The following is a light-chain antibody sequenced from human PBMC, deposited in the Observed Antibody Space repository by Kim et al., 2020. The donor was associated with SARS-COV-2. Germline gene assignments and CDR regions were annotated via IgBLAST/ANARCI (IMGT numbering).Light chain of an antibody. V-gene: IGKV3-20*01. CDR2: GAS. CDR1: QSVSSSY. Sequence: EIVLTQSPGTLSLSPGERATLSCRASQSVSSSYLAWYQHKPGQAPRLLIYGASSRATGIPDRFSGSGSGTDFTLTISRLEPGDFALYYCQQYFSSITFGQGTRLEIK. CDR3: QQYFSSIT. J-gene: IGKJ5*01.